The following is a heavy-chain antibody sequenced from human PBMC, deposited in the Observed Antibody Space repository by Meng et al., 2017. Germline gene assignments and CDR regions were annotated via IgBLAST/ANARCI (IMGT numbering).Heavy chain of an antibody. Sequence: GPLQQWGAGLLRPSETLSLTCGVYGGSFNGYYWTWIRQPPGKGLEWVGDINHSGSTNYYPSLKSRVTISLDTSKNQFSLKLRSVTAADTAVYFCARGFYSSGWNTFDYWGQGTLVTVSS. J-gene: IGHJ4*02. CDR3: ARGFYSSGWNTFDY. V-gene: IGHV4-34*01. CDR1: GGSFNGYY. CDR2: INHSGST. D-gene: IGHD6-19*01.